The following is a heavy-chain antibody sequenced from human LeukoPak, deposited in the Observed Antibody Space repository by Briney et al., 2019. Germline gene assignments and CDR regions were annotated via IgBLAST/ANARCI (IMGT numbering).Heavy chain of an antibody. Sequence: PGGSLRLSCAASGFTLSNYAMHWVRQAPGKGLEWVAIITYDGSNKDYADVVKGRFTISGDNSKNTLYLQMNSLRAEDTALYYCARGLGGYDQFFDYWGQGTLVTVPS. CDR2: ITYDGSNK. J-gene: IGHJ4*02. CDR1: GFTLSNYA. V-gene: IGHV3-30*04. CDR3: ARGLGGYDQFFDY. D-gene: IGHD5-12*01.